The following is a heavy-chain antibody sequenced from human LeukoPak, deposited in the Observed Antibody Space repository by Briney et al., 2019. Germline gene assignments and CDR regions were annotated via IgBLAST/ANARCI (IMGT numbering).Heavy chain of an antibody. D-gene: IGHD1-1*01. CDR2: MNPNSGNT. V-gene: IGHV1-8*01. CDR3: ASKLEGDLFNYYYYGMDV. J-gene: IGHJ6*02. Sequence: ASVKVSCKASGYTFTSYDINWVRQATGQGLEWMGWMNPNSGNTGYAQKFQGRVTMTRNTSISTAYMELSSLRSEDTAVYYCASKLEGDLFNYYYYGMDVWGQGTTVTVPS. CDR1: GYTFTSYD.